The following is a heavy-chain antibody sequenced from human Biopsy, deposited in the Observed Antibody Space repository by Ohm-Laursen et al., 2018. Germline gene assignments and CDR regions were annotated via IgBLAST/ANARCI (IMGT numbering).Heavy chain of an antibody. J-gene: IGHJ4*02. CDR2: ISASSSYI. D-gene: IGHD6-19*01. CDR1: GFTLSGYS. Sequence: SLRLSCAASGFTLSGYSMNWVRQAPGKGLEWVSSISASSSYIYYADSVKGRFTVSKENGKNSLYLHMNSLRAEDTAVYYCGRGAWLDDYWGQGTLVTVSS. CDR3: GRGAWLDDY. V-gene: IGHV3-21*01.